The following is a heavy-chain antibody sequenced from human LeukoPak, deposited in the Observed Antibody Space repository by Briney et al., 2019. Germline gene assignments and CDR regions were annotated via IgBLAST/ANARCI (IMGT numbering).Heavy chain of an antibody. CDR1: GGSISSGGYS. J-gene: IGHJ4*02. CDR2: IYHSGST. Sequence: TSQTLSLTCAVSGGSISSGGYSWSWIRQPPGKGLEWIGYIYHSGSTYYNPSLKSRVTISVNRSKNQFSLKLSSVTAADTAVYYCARSPITPASFDYWGQGTLVTVSS. CDR3: ARSPITPASFDY. D-gene: IGHD5-24*01. V-gene: IGHV4-30-2*01.